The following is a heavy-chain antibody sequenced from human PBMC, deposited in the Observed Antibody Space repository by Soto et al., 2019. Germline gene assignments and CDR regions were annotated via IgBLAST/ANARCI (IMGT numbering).Heavy chain of an antibody. V-gene: IGHV3-33*01. CDR3: ASAEKDYDYGGDS. J-gene: IGHJ4*02. D-gene: IGHD4-17*01. CDR1: GFSFSSYG. Sequence: HLVESGGGVVQPGRSLRLSCVASGFSFSSYGMHWVRQTPGKGLEWVALIWYDGTKKYYGDSVKGRFIISRDDSKNTVYLQMTSLRAADKAIYHCASAEKDYDYGGDSWGQGTLVTVS. CDR2: IWYDGTKK.